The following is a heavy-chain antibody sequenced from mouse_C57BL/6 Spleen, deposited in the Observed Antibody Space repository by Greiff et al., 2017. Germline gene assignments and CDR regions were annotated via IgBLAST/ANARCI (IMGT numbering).Heavy chain of an antibody. V-gene: IGHV1-20*01. J-gene: IGHJ2*01. CDR1: GYSFTGYF. Sequence: EVQLQQSGPELVKPGASVTISCKASGYSFTGYFMNWVMQSPGKSLEWIGRINPYTGDTFYNQKFKGKATLTVDKSSSTAHMELRSLTSEDSAVYDCAKSGIYYDYGGGLDYWGQGTTLTVSS. CDR3: AKSGIYYDYGGGLDY. CDR2: INPYTGDT. D-gene: IGHD2-4*01.